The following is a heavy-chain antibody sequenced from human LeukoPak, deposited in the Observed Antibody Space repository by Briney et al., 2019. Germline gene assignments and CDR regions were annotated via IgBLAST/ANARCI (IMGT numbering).Heavy chain of an antibody. CDR2: ISSSSSYI. D-gene: IGHD2-15*01. CDR1: GFTFSSYS. J-gene: IGHJ4*02. Sequence: GGSLRLSCAASGFTFSSYSMNWVRQAPGKGLEWDSSISSSSSYIYYADSVKGRFTISRDNAKNSLYLQMNSLRAEDTAVYYCARDVPSRVVVVAALDYWGQGTLVTVSS. V-gene: IGHV3-21*01. CDR3: ARDVPSRVVVVAALDY.